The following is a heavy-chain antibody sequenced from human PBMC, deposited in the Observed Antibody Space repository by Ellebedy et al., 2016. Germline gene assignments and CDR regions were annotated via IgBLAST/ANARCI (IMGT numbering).Heavy chain of an antibody. Sequence: GESLKISCAASGIGFSGFFMGWVRQAPGKGLQWVSTISGAGDNTRFADSVKGRFTVSRDNSRNTVYLQMNNLRVEDTALYYCRHGHYADYWGQGTLVTVSS. CDR2: ISGAGDNT. J-gene: IGHJ4*02. V-gene: IGHV3-23*01. CDR3: RHGHYADY. CDR1: GIGFSGFF.